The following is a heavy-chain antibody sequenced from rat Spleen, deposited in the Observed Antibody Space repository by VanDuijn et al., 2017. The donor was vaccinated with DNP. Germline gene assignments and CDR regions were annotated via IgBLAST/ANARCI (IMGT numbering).Heavy chain of an antibody. V-gene: IGHV2S12*01. J-gene: IGHJ3*01. D-gene: IGHD1-4*01. CDR2: ISSAGNT. CDR1: GFSFTNFA. CDR3: ATGGTSLYPFTY. Sequence: QVQLRESGPGLVQPSEILSLTCTVSGFSFTNFAVNWIRQPPGRGLEWVAAISSAGNTFYNSDLRSRLSFTRDTSKNEVLLHMDRPQAEDTAIYFCATGGTSLYPFTYWGQGTLVTVSS.